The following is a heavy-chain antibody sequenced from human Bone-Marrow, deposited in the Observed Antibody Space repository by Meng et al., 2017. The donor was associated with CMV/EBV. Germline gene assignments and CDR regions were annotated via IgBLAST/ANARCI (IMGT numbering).Heavy chain of an antibody. CDR2: ISSSSSTI. D-gene: IGHD6-19*01. CDR1: GFTFSSYW. CDR3: ARDSSGCSDY. J-gene: IGHJ4*02. V-gene: IGHV3-48*04. Sequence: GGSLRLSCAASGFTFSSYWMSWVRQAPGKGLEWVSYISSSSSTIYYADSVKGRFTISRDNAKNSLYLQMNSLRAEDTAVYYCARDSSGCSDYWGQGTRVTGYS.